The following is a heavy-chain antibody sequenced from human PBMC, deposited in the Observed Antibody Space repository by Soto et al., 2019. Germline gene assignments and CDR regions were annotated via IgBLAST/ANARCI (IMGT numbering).Heavy chain of an antibody. J-gene: IGHJ6*02. CDR2: MYYSGST. CDR3: ARARYYASRGMAV. V-gene: IGHV4-31*03. Sequence: QVQLQESGPGLVKPSQTLSLTCTVSGGSISSGDWYWSWTRQHPGEGLEWIGYMYYSGSTYYNPSRESRTTVSVDTSRNQFSLNLSSVTAADTAVYYCARARYYASRGMAVWGQGTTVTVSS. D-gene: IGHD3-10*01. CDR1: GGSISSGDWY.